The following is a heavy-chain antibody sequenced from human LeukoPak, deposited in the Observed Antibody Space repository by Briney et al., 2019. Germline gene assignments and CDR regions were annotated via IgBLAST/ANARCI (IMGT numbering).Heavy chain of an antibody. CDR2: IYSGGST. V-gene: IGHV3-53*01. D-gene: IGHD6-19*01. CDR1: GFTVSFNY. J-gene: IGHJ6*03. CDR3: ARAQWRTYSYYYMDV. Sequence: AGGSLRLSCAASGFTVSFNYMSWVRQAAGKGLEWISVIYSGGSTYYADSVKGRFTISRDDSKITLYLQMNSLRAEDTAIYYCARAQWRTYSYYYMDVWGKGTTVTVSS.